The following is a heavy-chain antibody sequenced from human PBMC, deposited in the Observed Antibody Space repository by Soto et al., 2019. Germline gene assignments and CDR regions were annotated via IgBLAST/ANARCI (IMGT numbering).Heavy chain of an antibody. V-gene: IGHV4-59*01. Sequence: SETLSLTCTVSGGSISSYYWSWIRQPPGKGLEWIGYISDSGSTNYNPSLKSRVTITVGTSKNQSSLELSSVTSADTAVYYCAREAIVLVPADNYYYYYGMDVWGQGATVTVSS. CDR1: GGSISSYY. CDR2: ISDSGST. J-gene: IGHJ6*02. D-gene: IGHD2-2*01. CDR3: AREAIVLVPADNYYYYYGMDV.